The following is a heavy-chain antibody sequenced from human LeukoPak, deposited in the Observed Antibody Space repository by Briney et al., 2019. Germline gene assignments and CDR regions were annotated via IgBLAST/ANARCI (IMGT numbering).Heavy chain of an antibody. V-gene: IGHV1-2*02. D-gene: IGHD4-17*01. CDR2: INPNSGGT. J-gene: IGHJ5*02. Sequence: ASVKVSCTASGYTFTVYYMHWVRQAPGQGLEWMGWINPNSGGTNYAQKFQGRVTMTRDTSISTAYMELSRLRSDDTAVYYCAREDGDYEGVWFDPWGQGTLVTVSS. CDR1: GYTFTVYY. CDR3: AREDGDYEGVWFDP.